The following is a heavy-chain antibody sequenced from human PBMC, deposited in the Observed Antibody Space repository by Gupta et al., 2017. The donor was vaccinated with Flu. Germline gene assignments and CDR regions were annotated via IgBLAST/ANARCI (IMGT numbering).Heavy chain of an antibody. V-gene: IGHV4-31*03. J-gene: IGHJ4*02. Sequence: QVHLQESGPGLVKPSQTLSLTCTVSGGSISRGNYFWSWIRQHPGKGLEWIGYIFYSGHTYYNPSLTSRVSISVDTSKNQFSLRLTSVTAADTAVYYCARVSGNAVNYWGQGTLVTVSS. D-gene: IGHD2-15*01. CDR3: ARVSGNAVNY. CDR1: GGSISRGNYF. CDR2: IFYSGHT.